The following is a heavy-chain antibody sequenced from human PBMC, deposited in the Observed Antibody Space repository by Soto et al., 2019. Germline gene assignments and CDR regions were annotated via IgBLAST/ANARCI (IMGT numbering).Heavy chain of an antibody. CDR2: INPDGRST. V-gene: IGHV3-74*01. D-gene: IGHD3-16*01. J-gene: IGHJ6*02. Sequence: EVQVVESGGGLVQPGGSLRLSCAASGFTFRSYWMHWVRQAPGKGLVWVSRINPDGRSTSYADSVKGRFTISRDNAKNTLYLQMNSLRAEDTAVYYCTRDSYDVNYYYGMDVWGQGTTVTVSS. CDR3: TRDSYDVNYYYGMDV. CDR1: GFTFRSYW.